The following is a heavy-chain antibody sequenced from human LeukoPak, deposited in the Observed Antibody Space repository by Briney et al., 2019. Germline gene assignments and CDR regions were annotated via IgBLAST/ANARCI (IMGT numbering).Heavy chain of an antibody. V-gene: IGHV4-59*01. J-gene: IGHJ4*02. CDR3: ARDRELGY. CDR2: IYYSGST. Sequence: SETLSLTCTVSGGSISSYYWSWIRQPPGKGLEWIGYIYYSGSTNYNPSLKSRVTISVDTSKNQFSLKLTSVTAADTAVYYCARDRELGYWGQGTLVAVSS. CDR1: GGSISSYY. D-gene: IGHD3-10*01.